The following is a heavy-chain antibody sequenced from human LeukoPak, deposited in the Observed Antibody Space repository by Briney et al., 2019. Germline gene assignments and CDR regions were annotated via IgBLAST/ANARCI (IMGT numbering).Heavy chain of an antibody. D-gene: IGHD3-10*01. J-gene: IGHJ4*02. CDR1: GASISSYQ. CDR3: AREDGSGTYDY. Sequence: SEILSLTCTVSGASISSYQWSWIRQPAGKGLEWIGRIYSSGSTNYNPSLKSRVTMSIDTSKTQFSLWLISVTAPDTAVYYCAREDGSGTYDYWGQGTLVTVSS. V-gene: IGHV4-4*07. CDR2: IYSSGST.